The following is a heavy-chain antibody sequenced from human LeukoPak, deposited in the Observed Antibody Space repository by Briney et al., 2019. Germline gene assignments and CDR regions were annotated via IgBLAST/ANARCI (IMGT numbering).Heavy chain of an antibody. Sequence: GGSLRLSCAASGFTFSSYEMNWVRQAPGKGLEWLSYIYNNGESIFYADSVKGRFTISRDNAKNSLYLQMSSLRAEDTAVYYCARERVHCGGDCLDYWGQGTQVTVSS. V-gene: IGHV3-48*03. D-gene: IGHD2-21*01. J-gene: IGHJ4*02. CDR2: IYNNGESI. CDR1: GFTFSSYE. CDR3: ARERVHCGGDCLDY.